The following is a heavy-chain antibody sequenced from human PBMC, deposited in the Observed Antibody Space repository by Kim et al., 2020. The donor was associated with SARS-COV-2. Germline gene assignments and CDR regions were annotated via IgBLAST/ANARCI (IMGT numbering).Heavy chain of an antibody. Sequence: SETLSLTCAVYGGSFSGYYWTWIRQPPGKGLEWIGEINHSGSTNYNPSLKSRATISVDTSKNQFSLKLTSVTAADTAVYYCARLRVVPAAYYFDYWGQGT. CDR3: ARLRVVPAAYYFDY. V-gene: IGHV4-34*01. J-gene: IGHJ4*02. CDR2: INHSGST. D-gene: IGHD2-2*01. CDR1: GGSFSGYY.